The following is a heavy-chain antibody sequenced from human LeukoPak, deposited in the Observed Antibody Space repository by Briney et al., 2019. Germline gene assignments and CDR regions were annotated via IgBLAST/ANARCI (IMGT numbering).Heavy chain of an antibody. V-gene: IGHV4-59*08. CDR3: ARRGGDGYNYPSDNWFDP. J-gene: IGHJ5*02. D-gene: IGHD5-24*01. CDR1: GGSLSTYY. Sequence: SETLSLTCSVSGGSLSTYYWTWIRQPPGKGLEWIGYIYYSGSTNYNPSLKSRVTISLDTSKNQFSLKLSSVTAADTAVYYCARRGGDGYNYPSDNWFDPWGQGTLVTVSS. CDR2: IYYSGST.